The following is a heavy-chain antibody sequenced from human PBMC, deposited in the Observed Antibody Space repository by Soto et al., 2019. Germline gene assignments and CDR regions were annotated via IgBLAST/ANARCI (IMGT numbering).Heavy chain of an antibody. V-gene: IGHV5-51*01. Sequence: PGESLKISCKVSGYSFANYWIGWVRQMPGKGLEWMGIIYPDDSDTRYSPSFQGQVTISADESISTAYLQWSSLKASDTAMYYCARPYCSSTDCYSPPDYWGQGTLVTVSS. CDR3: ARPYCSSTDCYSPPDY. J-gene: IGHJ4*02. CDR2: IYPDDSDT. D-gene: IGHD2-2*01. CDR1: GYSFANYW.